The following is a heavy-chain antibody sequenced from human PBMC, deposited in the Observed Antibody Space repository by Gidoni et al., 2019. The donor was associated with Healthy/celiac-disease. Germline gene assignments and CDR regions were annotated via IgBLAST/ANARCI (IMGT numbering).Heavy chain of an antibody. Sequence: QLQLQESGSGLVKTSQTRSLPCAVSGGSISSGGYSWSWIRQPPGKGLEWIGDIYHRGSTYYHPSLKSRVTISVDRSKNQFSLKLSSVTAADTAVYYCAREYSSSWLGPGLFDPWGQGTLVTVSS. CDR1: GGSISSGGYS. CDR2: IYHRGST. V-gene: IGHV4-30-2*01. CDR3: AREYSSSWLGPGLFDP. J-gene: IGHJ5*02. D-gene: IGHD6-13*01.